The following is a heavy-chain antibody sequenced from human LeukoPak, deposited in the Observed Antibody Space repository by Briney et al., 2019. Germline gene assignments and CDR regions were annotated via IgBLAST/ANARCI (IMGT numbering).Heavy chain of an antibody. Sequence: PSETLSLTCAVYGGSFSGYYWSWIRQPPGKGLEWIGEINHSGSTNYNPSLKSRVTISVDTSKNQFSLKLSSVTAADPAVYYCARVAAAAGTGDYWGQGTLVTVSS. V-gene: IGHV4-34*01. J-gene: IGHJ4*02. CDR3: ARVAAAAGTGDY. D-gene: IGHD6-13*01. CDR1: GGSFSGYY. CDR2: INHSGST.